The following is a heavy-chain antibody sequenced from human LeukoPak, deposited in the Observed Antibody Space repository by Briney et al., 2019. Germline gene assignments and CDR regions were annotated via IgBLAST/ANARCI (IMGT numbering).Heavy chain of an antibody. V-gene: IGHV1-2*02. Sequence: ASVKVSCTASGYTFTGYYMYWVRHAPGQGLECMGWINPNSGGTNSAQKFRGRVTMTRDTSISTAYMELSRLRSDDTAVYYCARYGLAYCGGDCFSSWGQGTLVTVSS. D-gene: IGHD2-21*01. CDR1: GYTFTGYY. CDR2: INPNSGGT. CDR3: ARYGLAYCGGDCFSS. J-gene: IGHJ4*02.